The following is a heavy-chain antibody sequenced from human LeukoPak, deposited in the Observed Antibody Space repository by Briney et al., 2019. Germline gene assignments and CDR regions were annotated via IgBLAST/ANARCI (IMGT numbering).Heavy chain of an antibody. CDR2: ISYDGSVK. V-gene: IGHV3-30*03. J-gene: IGHJ4*02. CDR1: GFTFSNYG. Sequence: PGGSLRLSCAASGFTFSNYGMQWDRQAPGKGLEWVAIISYDGSVKYYGDSVRGRFTVSRDNSKNTVYLQMNSLRADDTAVYYCARDRDLGVVTPWCDYWGQGVLVTVSS. D-gene: IGHD2-2*01. CDR3: ARDRDLGVVTPWCDY.